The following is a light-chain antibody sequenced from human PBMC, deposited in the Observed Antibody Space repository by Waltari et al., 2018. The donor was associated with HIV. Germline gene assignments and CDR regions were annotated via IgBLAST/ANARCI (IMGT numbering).Light chain of an antibody. J-gene: IGLJ1*01. CDR3: CSYAGSSTLYV. Sequence: QSALPQPASVSGSPGQSITISCTGTRRDVGSYNLVSWYQQHPGKAPQLMIYEVSKRPSGVSNRFSGSKSGNTASLTISGLQAEDEADYYCCSYAGSSTLYVFGTGTTVTVL. CDR1: RRDVGSYNL. V-gene: IGLV2-23*02. CDR2: EVS.